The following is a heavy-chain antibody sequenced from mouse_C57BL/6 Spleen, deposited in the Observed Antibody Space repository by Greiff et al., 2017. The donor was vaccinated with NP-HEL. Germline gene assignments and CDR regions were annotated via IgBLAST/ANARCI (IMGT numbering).Heavy chain of an antibody. J-gene: IGHJ3*01. Sequence: VKVVESGPGLVAPSQSLSITCTVSGFSLTSYGVSWVRQPPGKGLEWLGVIWGDGSTNYHSALISRLSISQDTSKSQVFLKLNSLQTDDTATYDCAKGGAWFAYWGQGSLVTVSA. V-gene: IGHV2-3*01. CDR3: AKGGAWFAY. CDR2: IWGDGST. CDR1: GFSLTSYG.